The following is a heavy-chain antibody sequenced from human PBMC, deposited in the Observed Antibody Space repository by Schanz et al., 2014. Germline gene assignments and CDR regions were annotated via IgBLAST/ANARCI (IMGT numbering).Heavy chain of an antibody. J-gene: IGHJ4*02. Sequence: QVQLQESGPGLVKPSGTLSLTCTVSGASISSVYWWSWVRQSPGTGLEWIGEMHHSEGRNYNPSLKRGATPFMNGSKTHFFRELTSVTAADTAVYYCVRNGDCRGGIRCDKGYFDSWGQGILVTVSS. D-gene: IGHD2-15*01. CDR2: MHHSEGR. V-gene: IGHV4-4*02. CDR1: GASISSVYW. CDR3: VRNGDCRGGIRCDKGYFDS.